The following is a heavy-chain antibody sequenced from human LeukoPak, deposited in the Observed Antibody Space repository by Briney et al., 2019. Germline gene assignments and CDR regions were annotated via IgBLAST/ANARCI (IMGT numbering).Heavy chain of an antibody. CDR2: IGTAGDT. V-gene: IGHV3-13*01. J-gene: IGHJ4*02. CDR3: ARVAKERVGGVYYFDY. CDR1: GFTFSDYD. D-gene: IGHD1-1*01. Sequence: GGSLRLPCAASGFTFSDYDMHWVRQAPGKGLEWVSAIGTAGDTYYTGSVKGRFTISRENAKNSLYLQMNSLRAGDTAVYYCARVAKERVGGVYYFDYWGQGTLVTVSS.